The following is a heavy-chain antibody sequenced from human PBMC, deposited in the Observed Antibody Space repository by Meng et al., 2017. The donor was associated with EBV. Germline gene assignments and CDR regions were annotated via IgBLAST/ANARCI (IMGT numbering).Heavy chain of an antibody. V-gene: IGHV7-4-1*01. CDR3: ARGVEENGSHYPFDS. Sequence: VQLVELWFEWKGPVASVKVSCKASGYACRNYAINWMRQGPGQGLGWMGWINTYSGKATFAQGFTGRFVFSLDTPVTTAHLQIRGLKTKDSAVYYCARGVEENGSHYPFDSWGQGTLVTVSS. CDR2: INTYSGKA. J-gene: IGHJ4*02. D-gene: IGHD1-1*01. CDR1: GYACRNYA.